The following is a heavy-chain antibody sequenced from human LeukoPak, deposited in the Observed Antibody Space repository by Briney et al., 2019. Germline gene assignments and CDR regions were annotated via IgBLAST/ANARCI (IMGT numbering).Heavy chain of an antibody. CDR1: GGSISSYY. CDR3: ARESMDTAMVFDY. CDR2: IYYSGST. J-gene: IGHJ4*02. V-gene: IGHV4-59*01. Sequence: SETLSLTCTVSGGSISSYYWSWIRQPPGKGLEWIGYIYYSGSTNYNPSLKSRVTISVDTSKNQSSLKLSSVTAADTAVYYCARESMDTAMVFDYWGQGTLVTVSS. D-gene: IGHD5-18*01.